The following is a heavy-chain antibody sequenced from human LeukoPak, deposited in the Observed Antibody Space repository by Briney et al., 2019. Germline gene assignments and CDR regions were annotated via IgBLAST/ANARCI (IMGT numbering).Heavy chain of an antibody. Sequence: PGRSLRLSCAPSGFTVSSNYLSSVRQRAGKWLEWVLVISSGGSTYYADSVKGRFTISRDNSENTLYLQMNSLRAEDTAVYFCARVGDVGWFDPWGQGTLVTVSS. CDR1: GFTVSSNY. CDR2: ISSGGST. V-gene: IGHV3-53*01. D-gene: IGHD2-21*02. J-gene: IGHJ5*02. CDR3: ARVGDVGWFDP.